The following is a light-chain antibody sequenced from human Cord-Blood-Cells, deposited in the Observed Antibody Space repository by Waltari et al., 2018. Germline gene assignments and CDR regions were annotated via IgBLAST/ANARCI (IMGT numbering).Light chain of an antibody. CDR3: SSYTSSSTWV. CDR2: DVS. Sequence: SALTQPASVSGSPGQSITISGTGTSSDVGGSNYVSWYQQHPGKAPKLMIYDVSKRPSGVSNRFSGSKSGNTASLTISGLQAEDEADYYCSSYTSSSTWVFGGGTKLTVL. V-gene: IGLV2-14*01. J-gene: IGLJ3*02. CDR1: SSDVGGSNY.